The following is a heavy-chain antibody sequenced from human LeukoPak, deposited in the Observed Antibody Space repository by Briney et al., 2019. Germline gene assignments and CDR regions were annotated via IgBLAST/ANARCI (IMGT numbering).Heavy chain of an antibody. J-gene: IGHJ4*02. CDR2: INSDGSTT. V-gene: IGHV3-74*01. D-gene: IGHD3-16*01. Sequence: GGSLRLSCAASGFAFSNHWMHWVRHAPGKGLVWVSHINSDGSTTTYADSVKGRFTISRDNAKNSLYLQMNSLRAEDTAVYYCARSGGGMDDYWGQGTLVTVSS. CDR1: GFAFSNHW. CDR3: ARSGGGMDDY.